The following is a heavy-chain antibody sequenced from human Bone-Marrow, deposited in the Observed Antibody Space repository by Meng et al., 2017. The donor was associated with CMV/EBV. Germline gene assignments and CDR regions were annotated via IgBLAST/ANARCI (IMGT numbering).Heavy chain of an antibody. V-gene: IGHV6-1*01. J-gene: IGHJ3*02. Sequence: SCAISGDSVSSNSAAWNWIRQSPSRGLEWLGRTYYRSKWYNDYAVSVKSRITINPDTSKNQFSLQLNSVTPEDTAVYYCVRDRRDGSLWAFVIWGQGTMVTVSS. CDR1: GDSVSSNSAA. CDR3: VRDRRDGSLWAFVI. D-gene: IGHD5-24*01. CDR2: TYYRSKWYN.